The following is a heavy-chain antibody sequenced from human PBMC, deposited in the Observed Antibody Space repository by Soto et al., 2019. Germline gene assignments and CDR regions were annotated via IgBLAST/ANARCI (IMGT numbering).Heavy chain of an antibody. Sequence: EVQLLESGGGLVQPGGSLRLSCAASGFTFSSYAMSWVRQAPGQGLEWVSAISGSGGSTYYADSVKGRFTISRDNSKNTLSLQMNCLRAEDTAVYYCAKGVRVRIPVPLSRIDYCGQGTLVTVSS. V-gene: IGHV3-23*01. CDR2: ISGSGGST. CDR1: GFTFSSYA. J-gene: IGHJ4*02. D-gene: IGHD3-10*01. CDR3: AKGVRVRIPVPLSRIDY.